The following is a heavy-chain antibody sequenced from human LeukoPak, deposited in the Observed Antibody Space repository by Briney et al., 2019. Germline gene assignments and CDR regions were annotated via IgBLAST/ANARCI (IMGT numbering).Heavy chain of an antibody. CDR2: INHSGST. D-gene: IGHD1-26*01. CDR3: ARGRNGSYSGSYNWFDP. CDR1: GGSFSGYY. J-gene: IGHJ5*02. Sequence: PSETLSLTCAVYGGSFSGYYWGWIRQPPGKGLEWIGEINHSGSTNYNPSLKSRVTISVDTSKNQFSLKLSSVTAADTAVYYCARGRNGSYSGSYNWFDPWGQGTLVTVSS. V-gene: IGHV4-34*01.